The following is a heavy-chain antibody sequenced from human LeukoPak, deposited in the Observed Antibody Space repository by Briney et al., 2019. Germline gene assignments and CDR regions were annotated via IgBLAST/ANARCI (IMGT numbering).Heavy chain of an antibody. V-gene: IGHV1-46*01. CDR3: ARVGYYYDSSGSTSYFDY. Sequence: ASVKVSCKASGYTFTSYYMHWVRQAPGQGLEWMGIINPSGGSTSYAQKFQGRVTMTRDTSTSTVYMGLSSLRSEDTAVYYCARVGYYYDSSGSTSYFDYWGQGTLVTVSS. CDR2: INPSGGST. CDR1: GYTFTSYY. D-gene: IGHD3-22*01. J-gene: IGHJ4*02.